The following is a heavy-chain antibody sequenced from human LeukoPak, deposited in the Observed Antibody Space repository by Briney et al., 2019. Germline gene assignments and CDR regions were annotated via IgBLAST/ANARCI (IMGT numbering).Heavy chain of an antibody. Sequence: GGSLRLSCAASGFTFSRFGMNWVRQAPGKGLVWVSRINSDGRSAVYADSVKGRFTVSRDNAKNTLYLQMNSLRAEDTAVYYCSRVSTTDDHWGQGTLVTVSS. CDR2: INSDGRSA. CDR1: GFTFSRFG. CDR3: SRVSTTDDH. J-gene: IGHJ4*02. D-gene: IGHD2/OR15-2a*01. V-gene: IGHV3-74*01.